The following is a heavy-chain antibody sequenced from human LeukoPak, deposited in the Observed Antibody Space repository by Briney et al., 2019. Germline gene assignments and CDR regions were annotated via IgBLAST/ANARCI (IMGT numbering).Heavy chain of an antibody. CDR2: ISAYNGNT. CDR3: ARDDCSGGSCYLDY. D-gene: IGHD2-15*01. J-gene: IGHJ4*02. Sequence: ASVKVSCKAFGYTFTSYGISWVRQAPGQGLEWMGWISAYNGNTNYAQKLQGRVTMTTDTSTSTAYMELRSLRSDDTAVYYCARDDCSGGSCYLDYWGQGTLVTVSS. CDR1: GYTFTSYG. V-gene: IGHV1-18*01.